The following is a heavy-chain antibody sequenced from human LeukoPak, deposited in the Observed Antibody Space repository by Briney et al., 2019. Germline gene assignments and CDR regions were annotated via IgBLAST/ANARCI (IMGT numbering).Heavy chain of an antibody. D-gene: IGHD5-12*01. CDR1: GYSFTSYW. J-gene: IGHJ4*02. CDR3: ARYAPHSGYDDGLDY. V-gene: IGHV5-51*01. Sequence: GESLKISCKGSGYSFTSYWIGWVRQMPGKGLEWMGIIYPGDSGTRYSPSFQGQVTISADKSISTAYLQWSSLKASDTAMYYCARYAPHSGYDDGLDYWGQGTLVTVSS. CDR2: IYPGDSGT.